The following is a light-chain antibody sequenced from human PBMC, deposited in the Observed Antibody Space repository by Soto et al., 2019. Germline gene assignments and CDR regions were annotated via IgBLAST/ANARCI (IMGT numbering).Light chain of an antibody. J-gene: IGKJ5*01. V-gene: IGKV1-17*01. Sequence: DIQMTQSPSSLSASVGDRVTITCRASQGIRNDLGWYQQKPGKAPKRLIYAASSLQSGVPSRVSGSGSGTDFTLTINSLQPDDIATYYCQNYDSAPITFGQGTRLEIK. CDR1: QGIRND. CDR3: QNYDSAPIT. CDR2: AAS.